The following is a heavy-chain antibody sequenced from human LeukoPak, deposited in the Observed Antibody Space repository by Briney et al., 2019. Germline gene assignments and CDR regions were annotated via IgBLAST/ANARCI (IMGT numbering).Heavy chain of an antibody. D-gene: IGHD6-13*01. Sequence: GGSLRLSCAASGFTFDDYAMHWVRQAPGKGLEWVSSISSSSSYIYYADSVKGRFTISRDNAKNSLYLQMNSLRAEDTAVYYCAREGYSSSWYYFDYWGQGTLVTVSS. CDR2: ISSSSSYI. J-gene: IGHJ4*02. CDR1: GFTFDDYA. V-gene: IGHV3-21*01. CDR3: AREGYSSSWYYFDY.